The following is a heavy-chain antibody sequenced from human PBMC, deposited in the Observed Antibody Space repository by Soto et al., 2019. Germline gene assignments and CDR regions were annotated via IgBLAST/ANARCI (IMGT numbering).Heavy chain of an antibody. J-gene: IGHJ5*02. Sequence: QVQLQESGPGLVKPSQTLSLTCTVSGGSISSGDYFWSWIRQHPGKGLEWIGYIEPSGATYHNPSLKSRISISVDTSTNQFSLRLSSVTAADTAVYYCARRAHFSTGASCDPWGQGTLVTVSS. CDR1: GGSISSGDYF. CDR2: IEPSGAT. V-gene: IGHV4-31*03. CDR3: ARRAHFSTGASCDP. D-gene: IGHD2-2*01.